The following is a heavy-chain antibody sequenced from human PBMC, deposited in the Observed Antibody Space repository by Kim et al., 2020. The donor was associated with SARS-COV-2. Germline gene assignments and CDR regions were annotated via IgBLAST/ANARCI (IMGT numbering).Heavy chain of an antibody. CDR2: IKQDGSEK. Sequence: GGSLRLSCAASGFTFSRYWMTWVRQAPGKGLEWVANIKQDGSEKYYVDSVKGRFTISRDNDKNALFLQMNSLVAEDTAAYDCGTGLHYVYWCVGTLISVS. V-gene: IGHV3-7*03. CDR1: GFTFSRYW. CDR3: GTGLHYVY. J-gene: IGHJ4*02. D-gene: IGHD3-10*02.